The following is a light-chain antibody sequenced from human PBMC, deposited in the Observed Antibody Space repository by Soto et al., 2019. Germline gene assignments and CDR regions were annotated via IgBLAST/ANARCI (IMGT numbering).Light chain of an antibody. V-gene: IGKV3-11*01. J-gene: IGKJ1*01. CDR2: DAS. CDR1: QSVSSY. CDR3: QQRSTWT. Sequence: EIVLTQSPATLSLSPGERATLSCRASQSVSSYLAWYQQKPGQGPRLLIYDASKRATDIPARFTGSGCGTDFTITISSLEPEDFAFYFCQQRSTWTFGQGTKVEI.